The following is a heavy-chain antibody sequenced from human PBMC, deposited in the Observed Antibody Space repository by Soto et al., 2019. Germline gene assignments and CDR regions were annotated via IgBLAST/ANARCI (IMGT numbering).Heavy chain of an antibody. Sequence: EVQLVESGGGLVQPGGSLRLSCAASGFTFSNYWMHWVRQTPGKGLMWVSRINPDGSRTTYADSVKGRFAISRDNAKNTVFLQMNSLRAEYTSVYYCARVKSGSYDWFDPWGQGTLVTVSS. CDR3: ARVKSGSYDWFDP. J-gene: IGHJ5*02. CDR1: GFTFSNYW. V-gene: IGHV3-74*01. CDR2: INPDGSRT. D-gene: IGHD3-10*01.